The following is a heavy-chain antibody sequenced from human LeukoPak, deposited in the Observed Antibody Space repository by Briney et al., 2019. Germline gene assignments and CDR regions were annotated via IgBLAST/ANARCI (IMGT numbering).Heavy chain of an antibody. V-gene: IGHV3-30*03. CDR1: GFTFDDYG. J-gene: IGHJ3*02. D-gene: IGHD6-19*01. Sequence: GGSLRLSCAASGFTFDDYGMNWVRQAPGKGLEWVAVISYDGSNKYYADSVKGRFTISGDNSKNTLYLQMNSLRAEDTAVYYCAGMTHSSGYAFDIWGQGTMVTVSS. CDR3: AGMTHSSGYAFDI. CDR2: ISYDGSNK.